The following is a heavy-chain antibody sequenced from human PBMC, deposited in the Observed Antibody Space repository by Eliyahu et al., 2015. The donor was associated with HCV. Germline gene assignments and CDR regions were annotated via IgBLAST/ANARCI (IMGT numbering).Heavy chain of an antibody. J-gene: IGHJ6*03. CDR3: AREDIVVVPAAIDYYYYYMDV. Sequence: QVQLQESGPGLVKPSQTLSLTCTXSGGSISSGSYYWSWIRXPAGKGLEWIGXIHTSGSTNYNPSLKSRVTISVDTSKNQFSLKLSSVTAADTAVYYCAREDIVVVPAAIDYYYYYMDVWGKGTTVTVSS. CDR2: IHTSGST. CDR1: GGSISSGSYY. V-gene: IGHV4-61*02. D-gene: IGHD2-2*01.